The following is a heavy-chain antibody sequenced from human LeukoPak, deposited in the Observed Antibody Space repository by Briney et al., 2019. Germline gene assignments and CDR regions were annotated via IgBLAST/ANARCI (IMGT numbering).Heavy chain of an antibody. D-gene: IGHD3-10*01. CDR1: GFTFNSYA. CDR3: AKDQVDCGSGSLFY. V-gene: IGHV3-23*01. J-gene: IGHJ4*02. CDR2: ISCSGGST. Sequence: PGVSLRLYCAASGFTFNSYAMSWVRQAPGKGREGVSAISCSGGSTYYADSVKGRFTISRDNSKNTLYLQMNSLRAEDTAVYYCAKDQVDCGSGSLFYWGQGTLVTVSS.